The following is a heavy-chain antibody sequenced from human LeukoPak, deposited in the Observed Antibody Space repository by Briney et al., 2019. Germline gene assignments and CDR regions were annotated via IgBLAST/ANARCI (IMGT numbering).Heavy chain of an antibody. Sequence: GESLKISCQASGYTFTTYWIGWVRQMPGKGLEWMGIIYPGDSDTRYSPSFQGQVTISADKSISTAYLQWSSLKASDTAMYYCARLRAAAGPGRTIGVFDYWGQGTLVTVSS. D-gene: IGHD6-13*01. V-gene: IGHV5-51*01. CDR1: GYTFTTYW. J-gene: IGHJ4*02. CDR3: ARLRAAAGPGRTIGVFDY. CDR2: IYPGDSDT.